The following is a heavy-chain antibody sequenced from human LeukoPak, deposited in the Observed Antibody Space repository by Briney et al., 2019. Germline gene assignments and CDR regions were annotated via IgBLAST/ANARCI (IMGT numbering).Heavy chain of an antibody. CDR3: TRDGIGPHDF. CDR2: IKQDGSEK. Sequence: PGGSLRLSCAASGFSFRNYWMSWVRQAPGKGLEWVADIKQDGSEKNYVDSVKGRFTISRDNAKNSLYLQMDSLRGEDTAVYYCTRDGIGPHDFWGQGTLVTVSS. CDR1: GFSFRNYW. J-gene: IGHJ4*02. V-gene: IGHV3-7*01.